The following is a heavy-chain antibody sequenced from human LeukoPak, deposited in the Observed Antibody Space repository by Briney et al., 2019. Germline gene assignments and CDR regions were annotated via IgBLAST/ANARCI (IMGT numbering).Heavy chain of an antibody. CDR1: GYSFTSYW. CDR2: IYPGDSDT. Sequence: GESLKISCKGSGYSFTSYWIGWVRQMPGKGLEWMGIIYPGDSDTRYSPSFQGQVTISADKSISTAYLQWSSLKASDTAMYYCARIGSWGKTYYYYYMDVWGKGTTVTISS. J-gene: IGHJ6*03. D-gene: IGHD6-13*01. V-gene: IGHV5-51*01. CDR3: ARIGSWGKTYYYYYMDV.